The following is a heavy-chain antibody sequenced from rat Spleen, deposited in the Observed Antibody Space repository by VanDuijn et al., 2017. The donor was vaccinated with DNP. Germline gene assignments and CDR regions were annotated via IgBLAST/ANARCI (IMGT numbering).Heavy chain of an antibody. CDR2: INKDSSTI. CDR3: ARGPNYGGYADYFDY. V-gene: IGHV4-2*01. J-gene: IGHJ2*01. D-gene: IGHD1-11*01. Sequence: EVQLVESGGGLVQPGRSLKLSCAASGINFNDYWMAWVRQAPGKGLEWIGQINKDSSTITYIPSLKDKFTISRDNDQNTLYLQMSKLGSEDTAIYYCARGPNYGGYADYFDYWGQGVMVTVSS. CDR1: GINFNDYW.